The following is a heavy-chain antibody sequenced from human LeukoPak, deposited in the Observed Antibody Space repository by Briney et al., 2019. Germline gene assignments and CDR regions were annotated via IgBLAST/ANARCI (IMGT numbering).Heavy chain of an antibody. J-gene: IGHJ6*02. CDR2: ISSSSSFM. CDR3: ARAPTRGGITMVRGVLTYGMDV. D-gene: IGHD3-10*01. Sequence: GGSLRLSCAVSGFTFSSYSMNWVRQAPGRGLEWVSSISSSSSFMYYADSVRGRFTISRDNAKNSLYLQMNSLRAEDTAVYYCARAPTRGGITMVRGVLTYGMDVWGQGTTVTVSS. V-gene: IGHV3-21*01. CDR1: GFTFSSYS.